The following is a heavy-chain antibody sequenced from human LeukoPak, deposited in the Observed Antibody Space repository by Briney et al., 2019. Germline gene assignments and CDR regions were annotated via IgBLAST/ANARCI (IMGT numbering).Heavy chain of an antibody. CDR3: ARDRELGY. D-gene: IGHD3-10*01. J-gene: IGHJ4*02. CDR2: IYGGGST. CDR1: GGSISIYY. Sequence: PSETLSLTCIVSGGSISIYYWSWIRQPPGKGLEWIGYIYGGGSTNYNPSLKSRVTISIDTSKNQFSLRLSSVTAADTAVYYCARDRELGYWGQGTLVTVSS. V-gene: IGHV4-59*01.